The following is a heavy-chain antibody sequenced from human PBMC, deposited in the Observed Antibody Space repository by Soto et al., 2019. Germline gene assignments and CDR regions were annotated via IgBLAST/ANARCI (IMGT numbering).Heavy chain of an antibody. CDR1: GFTFSNYA. J-gene: IGHJ4*02. D-gene: IGHD7-27*01. CDR2: VSGGGDST. CDR3: AKGGLLTGVAYFDY. Sequence: PGGSLRLSCVASGFTFSNYAMSWVRQAPGKGLQWVSTVSGGGDSTYYADSLKGRFTTSRDNANKTLYLQINSLRAEDTAVYYCAKGGLLTGVAYFDYWGLGTLVTVSS. V-gene: IGHV3-23*01.